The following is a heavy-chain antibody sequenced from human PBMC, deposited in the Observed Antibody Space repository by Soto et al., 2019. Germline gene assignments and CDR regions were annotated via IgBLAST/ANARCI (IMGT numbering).Heavy chain of an antibody. D-gene: IGHD1-26*01. V-gene: IGHV3-30-3*01. CDR3: ARDLFGVGATYSDY. CDR2: ISYDGSNK. CDR1: GFTFSSYP. Sequence: QVQLVESGGGVVQPGRSLRLSCAASGFTFSSYPMHWVRQAPGKGLEWVAVISYDGSNKYYADSVKGRFTISRDNSKNTLYLQMNSLRAEDTAVYYCARDLFGVGATYSDYWGQGTLVTVSS. J-gene: IGHJ4*02.